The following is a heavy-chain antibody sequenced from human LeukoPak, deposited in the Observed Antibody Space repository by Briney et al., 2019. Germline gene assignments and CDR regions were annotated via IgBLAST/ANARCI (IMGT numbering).Heavy chain of an antibody. CDR2: IYYSGST. CDR1: GGSICSYY. D-gene: IGHD4-17*01. V-gene: IGHV4-59*01. Sequence: PSETLSLTCTVSGGSICSYYWSWIRQPPGKGLEWIGYIYYSGSTNYNPSLKSRVTISVDTSKNQFSLKLSSVTAADTAVYYCARGWDYGDLTTWGQGPMVTVSS. CDR3: ARGWDYGDLTT. J-gene: IGHJ4*03.